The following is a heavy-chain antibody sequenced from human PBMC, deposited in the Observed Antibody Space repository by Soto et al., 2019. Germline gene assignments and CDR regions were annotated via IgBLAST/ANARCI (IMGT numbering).Heavy chain of an antibody. V-gene: IGHV3-53*01. CDR2: IYSGGTT. D-gene: IGHD2-2*01. Sequence: GGSLRLSCAASGFTVSSNYMSWVRQAPGKGLERVSLIYSGGTTYYADSVKGRFTISRDNSKNTLYLQMRSLRAEDTAVYYCARDLSSTSSRYYGMDVWGQGTTVTVSS. J-gene: IGHJ6*02. CDR3: ARDLSSTSSRYYGMDV. CDR1: GFTVSSNY.